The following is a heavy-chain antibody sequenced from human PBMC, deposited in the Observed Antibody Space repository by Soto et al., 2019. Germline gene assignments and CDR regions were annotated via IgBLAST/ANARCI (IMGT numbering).Heavy chain of an antibody. CDR2: ISSSSSTI. V-gene: IGHV3-48*02. J-gene: IGHJ6*02. CDR1: GFTFSSYS. D-gene: IGHD1-26*01. Sequence: EVQLVESGGGLVQPGGSLRLSCAASGFTFSSYSMNWVRQAPGKGLEWVSYISSSSSTIYYADSVKGRFTISRDNAKKSLYLQMNSLRDEDTAVYYCARDRGGGGSYVGYYYYGMDVWGQGTTVTVSS. CDR3: ARDRGGGGSYVGYYYYGMDV.